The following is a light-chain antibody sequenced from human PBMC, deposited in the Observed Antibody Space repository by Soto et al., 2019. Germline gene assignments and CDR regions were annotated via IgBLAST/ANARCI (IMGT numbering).Light chain of an antibody. V-gene: IGLV2-14*01. Sequence: QSALTQPASVSGSPGHSITISCTGTSSDVGGYNYVSWYQQHPGKAPKLMIYDVSNRPSGVSNRFSGSKSGNTASLTISGLQAEDEADCYCSSYTSSSTDVVFGGGTMLTVL. CDR3: SSYTSSSTDVV. J-gene: IGLJ2*01. CDR2: DVS. CDR1: SSDVGGYNY.